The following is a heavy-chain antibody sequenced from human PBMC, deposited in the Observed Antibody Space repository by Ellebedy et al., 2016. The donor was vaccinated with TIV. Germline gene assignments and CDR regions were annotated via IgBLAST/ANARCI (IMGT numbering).Heavy chain of an antibody. J-gene: IGHJ3*02. D-gene: IGHD4-17*01. Sequence: GESLKISCAASGFTFSSHAMSWVRQASGKGPEWVSAISGSGGSTYYADSVKGRFTISRDNSKNTLYLQMNSLRAEDTAVYYCAKGGDTVTSAFDIWGQGTMVTVSS. CDR3: AKGGDTVTSAFDI. CDR1: GFTFSSHA. V-gene: IGHV3-23*01. CDR2: ISGSGGST.